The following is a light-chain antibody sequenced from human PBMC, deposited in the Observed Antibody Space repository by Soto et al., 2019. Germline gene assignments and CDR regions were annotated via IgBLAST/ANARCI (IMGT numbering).Light chain of an antibody. V-gene: IGKV1-39*01. CDR1: QSITNY. J-gene: IGKJ2*01. CDR2: AAS. Sequence: DIQMTQSPSSLSLSVGDRVTITCRASQSITNYLNWYQQKPGKAPKLLVYAASSFQSGVPPRFSANGSGTDFTLTISSLQPEDFASYYCQQSDSYPYTFGQGTKLEIK. CDR3: QQSDSYPYT.